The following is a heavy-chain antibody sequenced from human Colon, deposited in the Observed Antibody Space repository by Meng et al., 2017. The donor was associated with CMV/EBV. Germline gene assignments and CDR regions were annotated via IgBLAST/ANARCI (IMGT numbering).Heavy chain of an antibody. CDR2: IYTSGRT. CDR1: CGSIMSGTHY. CDR3: ARDDDSGWYFDH. V-gene: IGHV4-61*02. J-gene: IGHJ4*02. D-gene: IGHD6-19*01. Sequence: QVQLQESGPGLVTPSQTLSLTSSASCGSIMSGTHYWNWLRQPAGKGLECIGRIYTSGRTNYNPSLKSRATISRDTSKNQFSLKLNSVTAADTAVYYCARDDDSGWYFDHWGLGSLVTVSS.